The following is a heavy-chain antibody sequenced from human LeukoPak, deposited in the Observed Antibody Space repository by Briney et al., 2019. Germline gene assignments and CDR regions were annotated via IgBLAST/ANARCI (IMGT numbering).Heavy chain of an antibody. V-gene: IGHV1-18*01. CDR1: GYTFTSYG. CDR2: ISAYNGNT. CDR3: AREDGYSSGWYRGATGFDY. D-gene: IGHD6-19*01. J-gene: IGHJ4*02. Sequence: GASVKVSCKASGYTFTSYGISWVRQAPGQGLEWMGWISAYNGNTNYAQKLQGRVTMTTDTSTSTAYMELRSLRSDDTAVYYCAREDGYSSGWYRGATGFDYWGQGTPVTVSS.